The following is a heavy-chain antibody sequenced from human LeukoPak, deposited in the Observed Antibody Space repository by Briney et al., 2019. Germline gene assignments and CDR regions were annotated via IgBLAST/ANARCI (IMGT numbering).Heavy chain of an antibody. CDR1: GYTFTGYY. CDR3: AREAPELLGAFDI. V-gene: IGHV1-2*02. Sequence: ASVKVSCKASGYTFTGYYTHWVRQAPGQGLEWMGWINPNSGGTNYAQKFQGRVTMTRDTSISTAYMELSRLRSDDTAVYYCAREAPELLGAFDIWGQGTMVTVSS. J-gene: IGHJ3*02. CDR2: INPNSGGT. D-gene: IGHD1-26*01.